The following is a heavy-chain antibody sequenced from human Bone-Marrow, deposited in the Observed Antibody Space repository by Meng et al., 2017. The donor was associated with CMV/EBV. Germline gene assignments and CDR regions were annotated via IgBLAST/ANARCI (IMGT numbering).Heavy chain of an antibody. CDR1: GFTFSSYA. V-gene: IGHV3-30-3*01. D-gene: IGHD3-3*01. CDR3: TRDIGGVGAY. CDR2: ISYDGSNK. J-gene: IGHJ4*02. Sequence: GESLKISCAASGFTFSSYAMHWVRQAPGKGLEWVAVISYDGSNKYYADSVKGRFTISRDNAKNTMYLQMNSLKVEDTAIYYCTRDIGGVGAYWGQGTLVTVSS.